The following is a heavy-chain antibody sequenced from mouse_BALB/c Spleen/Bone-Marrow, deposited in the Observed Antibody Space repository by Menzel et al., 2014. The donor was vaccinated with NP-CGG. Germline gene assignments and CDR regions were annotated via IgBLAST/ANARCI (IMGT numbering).Heavy chain of an antibody. CDR3: ARSDGFDY. CDR1: GCTFTDYA. J-gene: IGHJ2*01. V-gene: IGHV1S137*01. D-gene: IGHD2-3*01. CDR2: ISTYYGDA. Sequence: VQLQQSGAELVRPGVSVKISCKGSGCTFTDYALHWVKQSHAKSLEWIGIISTYYGDASYNQKFKGKATMTVDKSSSTAYMELARLTSEDSAIYYCARSDGFDYWGQGTTLTVSS.